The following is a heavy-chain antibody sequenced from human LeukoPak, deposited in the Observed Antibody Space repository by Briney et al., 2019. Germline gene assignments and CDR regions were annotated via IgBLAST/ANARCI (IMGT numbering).Heavy chain of an antibody. D-gene: IGHD3-22*01. CDR1: GGSISSYY. V-gene: IGHV4-4*09. Sequence: SETLSLTCTVSGGSISSYYWSWIRQPPGKGLEWIGYIYTSGSTNYNPSLKSRVPISVDTSKNQFSLKLSSVTAADTAVYYCARNRYDSSGPPHWFAPWGQGTLVTVSA. J-gene: IGHJ5*02. CDR3: ARNRYDSSGPPHWFAP. CDR2: IYTSGST.